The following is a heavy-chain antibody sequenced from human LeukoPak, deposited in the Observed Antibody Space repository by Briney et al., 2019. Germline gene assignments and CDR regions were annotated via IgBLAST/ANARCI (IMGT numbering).Heavy chain of an antibody. V-gene: IGHV4-39*01. CDR1: GGSISSSSYY. CDR3: ARGLGGSYSDAFDI. Sequence: SETLSLTCTVSGGSISSSSYYWGWIRQPPGKGLEWIGSIYYSGSTYYNPSLKSRVTISVDTSKNQFSLKLSSVTAADAAVYYWARGLGGSYSDAFDIWGQGTMVTVSS. CDR2: IYYSGST. D-gene: IGHD1-26*01. J-gene: IGHJ3*02.